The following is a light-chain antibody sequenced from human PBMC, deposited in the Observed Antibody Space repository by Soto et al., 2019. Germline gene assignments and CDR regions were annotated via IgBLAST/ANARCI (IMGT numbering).Light chain of an antibody. CDR1: QSVSGDY. CDR2: SAS. J-gene: IGKJ1*01. V-gene: IGKV3-20*01. CDR3: QQYGGSPRT. Sequence: EIVLTQSPGTLSLSPGERATLSFMASQSVSGDYLAWYQQKPGQAPRLLIYSASSRATGIPDRFSGSGSGTDFTLTIGRLEPEDFAVYYCQQYGGSPRTFGQGTKVDI.